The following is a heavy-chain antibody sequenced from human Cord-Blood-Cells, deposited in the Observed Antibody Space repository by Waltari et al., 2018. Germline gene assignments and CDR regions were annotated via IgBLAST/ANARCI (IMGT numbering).Heavy chain of an antibody. J-gene: IGHJ4*02. CDR2: IGSKANSYAT. V-gene: IGHV3-73*02. CDR3: TRFRLNNFDY. CDR1: GFTFSGSA. D-gene: IGHD3-9*01. Sequence: EVQLVESGGGLVQPGGSLKLSCAASGFTFSGSAMHWVRQASGKGLEWVGRIGSKANSYATAYAASVKGRFTISRDDSKNTAYLQMNSLKTEDTAVYYCTRFRLNNFDYWGQGTLVTVSS.